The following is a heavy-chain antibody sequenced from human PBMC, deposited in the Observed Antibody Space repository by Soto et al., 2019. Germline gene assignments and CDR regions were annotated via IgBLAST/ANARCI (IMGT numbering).Heavy chain of an antibody. V-gene: IGHV3-23*01. CDR1: GFNFNSHA. CDR3: ASVDTPTVRVGMDV. Sequence: EVQLLESGGGLVQPGGSLRLSCTASGFNFNSHAMTWVRQAPGKGLEWVSTISANIISTYYADSVKGRFTISRDNSKNTLYLQIISLRVEDTAVYHCASVDTPTVRVGMDVWGQVTTVTVSS. CDR2: ISANIIST. D-gene: IGHD2-15*01. J-gene: IGHJ6*02.